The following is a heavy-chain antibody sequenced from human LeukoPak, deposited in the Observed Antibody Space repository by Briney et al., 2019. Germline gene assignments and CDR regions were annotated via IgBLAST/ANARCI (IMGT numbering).Heavy chain of an antibody. CDR3: ARAVGYVQAFDY. CDR2: IYYSGST. CDR1: GVSISSGDYY. J-gene: IGHJ4*02. D-gene: IGHD1-1*01. Sequence: SETLSLTCTVSGVSISSGDYYWSWIRQPPGKGLEWIGYIYYSGSTYYNPSLKSRVTISVDTSKNQFSLKLSSVTAADTAVYYCARAVGYVQAFDYWGQGTLVTVST. V-gene: IGHV4-30-4*01.